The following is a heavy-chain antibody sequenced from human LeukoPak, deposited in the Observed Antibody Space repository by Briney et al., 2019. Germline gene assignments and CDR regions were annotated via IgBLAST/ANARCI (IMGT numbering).Heavy chain of an antibody. Sequence: ASVKVSCKASGYTFTGYYMHWARQAPGQGLEWMGWINPNSGGTNYAQKFQGRVTMTRDTSISTAYMELSRLRSDDTAVYYCARDREWELPHGVYWGQGTLVTVSS. J-gene: IGHJ4*02. CDR1: GYTFTGYY. D-gene: IGHD1-26*01. CDR2: INPNSGGT. V-gene: IGHV1-2*02. CDR3: ARDREWELPHGVY.